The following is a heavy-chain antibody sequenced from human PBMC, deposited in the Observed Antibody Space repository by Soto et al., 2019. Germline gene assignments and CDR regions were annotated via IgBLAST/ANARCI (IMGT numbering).Heavy chain of an antibody. CDR1: GFTFSRYA. J-gene: IGHJ4*02. CDR3: AKESLYGSGGYSDY. V-gene: IGHV3-23*01. Sequence: GGSLRLSCAASGFTFSRYAMGWVLQAPWKGLEWVSVISGSGGSTYYADSVKGRFTISRDNSKNTLYLQMNSLRVEDTAVYYCAKESLYGSGGYSDYWGQGTLVTVSS. D-gene: IGHD3-10*01. CDR2: ISGSGGST.